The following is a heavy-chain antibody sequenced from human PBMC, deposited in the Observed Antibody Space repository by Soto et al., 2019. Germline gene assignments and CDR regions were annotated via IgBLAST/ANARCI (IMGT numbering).Heavy chain of an antibody. J-gene: IGHJ4*02. V-gene: IGHV4-39*01. CDR2: IYYSGST. D-gene: IGHD5-12*01. CDR1: GGSISSSSYY. CDR3: VLYSGSESLPYYFDY. Sequence: SETLSLTCTVSGGSISSSSYYWGWIRQPPGKGLEWIGSIYYSGSTYYNPSLKSRVTISVDTSKNQFSLKLSSVTAADTAVYYCVLYSGSESLPYYFDYWGQGTLVTVSS.